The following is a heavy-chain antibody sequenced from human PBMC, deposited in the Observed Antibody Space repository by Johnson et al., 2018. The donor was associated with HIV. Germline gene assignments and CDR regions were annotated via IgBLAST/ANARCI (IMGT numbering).Heavy chain of an antibody. J-gene: IGHJ3*02. CDR3: QGDSGSYHGNDAFDI. V-gene: IGHV3-23*04. D-gene: IGHD1-26*01. CDR1: GFTFSSYA. Sequence: VQLVESGGGLVQPGGSLRLSCAASGFTFSSYAMSWVRQAPGKGLEWVSAISGSGGSTFYADSVKGRFTISRDNSKNTLYLQINKLRAEDTALYYCQGDSGSYHGNDAFDIWGQGTMVTVSS. CDR2: ISGSGGST.